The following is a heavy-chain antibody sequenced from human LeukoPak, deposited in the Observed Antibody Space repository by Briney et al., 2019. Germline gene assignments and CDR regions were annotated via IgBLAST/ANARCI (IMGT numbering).Heavy chain of an antibody. CDR1: EYSFTSYW. V-gene: IGHV5-51*01. CDR3: ARFRAGYCSGASCYDSFDI. D-gene: IGHD2-15*01. CDR2: IYPADSDT. J-gene: IGHJ3*02. Sequence: GESLKISCKGSEYSFTSYWIGWVRQTPGKGLEWMGIIYPADSDTRYSPSFKGQVTISADKSITTAFLQWSSLKASDTAMYYCARFRAGYCSGASCYDSFDIWGQGTMVTVS.